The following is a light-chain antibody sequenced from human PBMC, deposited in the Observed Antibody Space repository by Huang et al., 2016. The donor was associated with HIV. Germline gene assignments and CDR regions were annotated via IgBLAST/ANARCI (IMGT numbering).Light chain of an antibody. CDR2: DTS. CDR3: QQRSSGVT. CDR1: QSVGNY. Sequence: EIVLTQSPATLSWYPGERVTLSCRAIQSVGNYLTCYQQHPGQSHNLLIYDTSHRATGTPVRCSGSGSGTDFTLTIISLESEDFAVYYCQQRSSGVTFGGGTKVQVK. J-gene: IGKJ4*01. V-gene: IGKV3-11*01.